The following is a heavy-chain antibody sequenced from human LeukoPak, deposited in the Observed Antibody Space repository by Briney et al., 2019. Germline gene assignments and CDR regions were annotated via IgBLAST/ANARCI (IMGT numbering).Heavy chain of an antibody. CDR1: GFTFSDYY. D-gene: IGHD2-21*02. CDR3: AKDVGGRWPLYYFDY. CDR2: ISSSGNIV. V-gene: IGHV3-11*01. J-gene: IGHJ4*02. Sequence: GGSLRLSCAASGFTFSDYYMSWIRQAPGKGLEWVSYISSSGNIVYYTDSVKGRFTISRDNAKNSLNLQMNSLRPEDTAVYYCAKDVGGRWPLYYFDYWGQGTLVTVSS.